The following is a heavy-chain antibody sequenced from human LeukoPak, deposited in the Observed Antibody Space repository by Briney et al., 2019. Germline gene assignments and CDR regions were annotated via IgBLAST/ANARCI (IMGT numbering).Heavy chain of an antibody. CDR3: ARLQTHSGSYADTFDL. Sequence: GGSLTLSCAASGFTFSSYWMHWVRQAPGKGLVWVSRINTDGSSTKYAESVKDRFTISRDTAKNTLYLQMNSLRAEDTAVYYCARLQTHSGSYADTFDLWGQGRMVTVSS. J-gene: IGHJ3*01. D-gene: IGHD1-26*01. V-gene: IGHV3-74*03. CDR2: INTDGSST. CDR1: GFTFSSYW.